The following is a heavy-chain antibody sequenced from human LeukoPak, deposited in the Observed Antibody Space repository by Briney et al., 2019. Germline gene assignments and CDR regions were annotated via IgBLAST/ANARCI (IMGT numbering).Heavy chain of an antibody. CDR2: IYYSGST. Sequence: PSETLSLTCTVSGGSISSYYWSWIRQPPGKGLEWIGYIYYSGSTNYNPSLKSRVTISVDTSKNQFSLKLSSVTAADTAVYYCAGMTTVTKGDYWGQGTLVTVSS. CDR1: GGSISSYY. V-gene: IGHV4-59*08. CDR3: AGMTTVTKGDY. D-gene: IGHD4-17*01. J-gene: IGHJ4*02.